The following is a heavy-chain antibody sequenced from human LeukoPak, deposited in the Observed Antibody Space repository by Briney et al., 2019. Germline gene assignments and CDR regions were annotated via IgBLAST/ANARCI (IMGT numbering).Heavy chain of an antibody. CDR2: IYYSGST. V-gene: IGHV4-39*07. Sequence: SETLSLTCTVSGGSISSSSYYWGWIRQPPGKGLEWIVSIYYSGSTYYNPSLKSRVTISVDTSKNQFSLKLSSVTAADTAVYYCATLTSIVGATVNFDYWGQGTLVTVSS. CDR1: GGSISSSSYY. J-gene: IGHJ4*02. D-gene: IGHD1-26*01. CDR3: ATLTSIVGATVNFDY.